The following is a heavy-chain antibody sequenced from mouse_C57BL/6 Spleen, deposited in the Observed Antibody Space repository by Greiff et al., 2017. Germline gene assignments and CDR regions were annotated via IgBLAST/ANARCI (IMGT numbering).Heavy chain of an antibody. CDR2: INPSSGYT. V-gene: IGHV1-7*01. D-gene: IGHD1-3*01. CDR1: GYTFTSYW. J-gene: IGHJ4*01. CDR3: ARGSSSLYYAMDY. Sequence: QVQLQQSGAELAKPGASVKLSCKASGYTFTSYWMHWVKQRPGQGLEWIGYINPSSGYTKYNQKFKDKATLTADKSSSTAYMQLSSLTYEDSAVYYCARGSSSLYYAMDYWGQGTSVTVSS.